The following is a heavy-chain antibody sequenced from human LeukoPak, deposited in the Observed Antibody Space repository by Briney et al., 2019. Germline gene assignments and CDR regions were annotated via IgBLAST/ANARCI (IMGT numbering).Heavy chain of an antibody. J-gene: IGHJ4*02. CDR2: ISAYNGNT. CDR3: ARAMVNSGWYPLFVGNSELYFDY. CDR1: GYTFTSYG. V-gene: IGHV1-18*01. Sequence: ATVKVSCKASGYTFTSYGISWVRQAPGQGLEWMGWISAYNGNTNYAQKLQGRVTMTTDTSTSTAYMELRSLRSDDTAVYYCARAMVNSGWYPLFVGNSELYFDYWGQGTLVTVSS. D-gene: IGHD6-19*01.